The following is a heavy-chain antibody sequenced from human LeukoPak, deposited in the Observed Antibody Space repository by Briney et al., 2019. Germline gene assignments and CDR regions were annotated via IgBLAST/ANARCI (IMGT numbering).Heavy chain of an antibody. Sequence: GGSLRLSCAASEFTFSSYEMNWVRQAPGKGLEWVSFISNGAGTIYYADSVKGRFTISRDNAKNSLYLQMNSLRAEDTAVYYCARGLYLMDVWGQGTTVTVSS. D-gene: IGHD2-2*02. J-gene: IGHJ6*02. CDR2: ISNGAGTI. CDR3: ARGLYLMDV. V-gene: IGHV3-48*03. CDR1: EFTFSSYE.